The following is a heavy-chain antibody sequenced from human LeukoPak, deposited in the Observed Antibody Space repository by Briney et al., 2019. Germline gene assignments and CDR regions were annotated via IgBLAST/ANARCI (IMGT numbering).Heavy chain of an antibody. Sequence: GRSLRLSCAASGFTFSSYGMHWVRQAPGKGLEWVAVISYDGSNKYYPDSVKGRFTISRDNSKNTLYLQMNSLRAEDTAVYYCAKDRLGIVVVPAFDYWGQGTLVTVSS. CDR2: ISYDGSNK. CDR1: GFTFSSYG. D-gene: IGHD2-2*03. V-gene: IGHV3-30*18. CDR3: AKDRLGIVVVPAFDY. J-gene: IGHJ4*02.